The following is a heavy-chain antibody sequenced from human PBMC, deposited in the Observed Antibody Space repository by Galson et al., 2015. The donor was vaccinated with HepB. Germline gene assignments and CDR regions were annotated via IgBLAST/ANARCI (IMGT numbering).Heavy chain of an antibody. CDR3: AREYLGPGVVTQYYFDY. CDR1: GFTFNKAW. J-gene: IGHJ4*02. CDR2: IKSKIDGGTT. V-gene: IGHV3-15*01. Sequence: SLRLSCAASGFTFNKAWMSWVRQAPGKGLEWVGRIKSKIDGGTTDYAAPVKGRFTISRDDSKKTLYLQMNSLRAEDTAVYYCAREYLGPGVVTQYYFDYWGQGTLVTVSS. D-gene: IGHD4-23*01.